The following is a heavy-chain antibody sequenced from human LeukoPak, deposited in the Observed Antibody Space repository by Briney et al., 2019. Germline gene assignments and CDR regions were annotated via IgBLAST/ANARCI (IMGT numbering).Heavy chain of an antibody. V-gene: IGHV4-38-2*02. Sequence: KPSETLSLTCTVSGYSISSGYYWGWIRQPPGKGLEWIGSISHSGSPYYNPSLKSRVTISVDTSKNQFSLKLSSVTAADTAVYYCARDSSGYYPLFDYWGQGTLVTVSS. CDR3: ARDSSGYYPLFDY. D-gene: IGHD3-22*01. J-gene: IGHJ4*02. CDR1: GYSISSGYY. CDR2: ISHSGSP.